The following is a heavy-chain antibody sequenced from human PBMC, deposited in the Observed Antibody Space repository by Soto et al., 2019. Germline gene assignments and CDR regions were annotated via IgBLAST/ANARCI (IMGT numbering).Heavy chain of an antibody. CDR2: ISGSGGST. V-gene: IGHV3-23*01. CDR1: GFTFSSYA. CDR3: EKDGNPIPYLTSYYRLGWFDP. J-gene: IGHJ5*02. D-gene: IGHD3-9*01. Sequence: EVQLLESGGGLVQPGGSLRLSCAASGFTFSSYAMSWVRQAPGKGLEWVSAISGSGGSTYYADSVKGRFTISRDNSKNTLYLQMNSLSAEATAVYYCEKDGNPIPYLTSYYRLGWFDPWGQGTLVTVSS.